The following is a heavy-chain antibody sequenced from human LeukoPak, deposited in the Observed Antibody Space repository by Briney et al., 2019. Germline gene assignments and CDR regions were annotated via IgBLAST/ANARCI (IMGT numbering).Heavy chain of an antibody. D-gene: IGHD3-16*01. V-gene: IGHV1-8*01. J-gene: IGHJ5*02. CDR3: ARGEIYENWFDP. CDR2: MNPNSGNT. Sequence: XVXXXXXQGXEWMGWMNPNSGNTGYAQKFQGRVTMTRNTSISTAYMELSSLRSEDTAVYYCARGEIYENWFDPWGQGTLVTVSS.